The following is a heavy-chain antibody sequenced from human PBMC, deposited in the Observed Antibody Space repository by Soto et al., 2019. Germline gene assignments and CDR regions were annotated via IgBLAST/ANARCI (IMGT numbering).Heavy chain of an antibody. J-gene: IGHJ4*02. CDR1: GGSISSYY. Sequence: PSETLSLTCTVSGGSISSYYWSWIRQPPGKGLEWIGYIYYSGSTNYNPSLKSRVTISVDTSKNQFSLKLSSVTAADTAVYYCARDGGKLRFLEWPYLDYWGQGTLVTVSS. V-gene: IGHV4-59*01. CDR2: IYYSGST. CDR3: ARDGGKLRFLEWPYLDY. D-gene: IGHD3-3*01.